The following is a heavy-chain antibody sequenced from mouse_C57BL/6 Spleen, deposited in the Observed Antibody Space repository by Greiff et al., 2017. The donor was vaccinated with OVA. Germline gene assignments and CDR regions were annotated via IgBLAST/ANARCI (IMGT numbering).Heavy chain of an antibody. D-gene: IGHD1-1*01. CDR2: IYPGSGST. CDR1: GYTFTSYW. J-gene: IGHJ4*01. CDR3: AREVYGSSSYYYAMDY. Sequence: VQLQQPGAELVKPGASVKMSCKASGYTFTSYWITWVKQRPGQGLEWIGDIYPGSGSTNYHEKFKSKATLTVDTSSSTAYMQLSSLTSVDSAVYYCAREVYGSSSYYYAMDYWGQGTSVTVSS. V-gene: IGHV1-55*01.